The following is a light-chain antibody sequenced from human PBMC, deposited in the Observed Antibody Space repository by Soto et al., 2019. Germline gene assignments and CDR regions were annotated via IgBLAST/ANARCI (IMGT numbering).Light chain of an antibody. CDR3: QQYDVHPKT. J-gene: IGKJ1*01. Sequence: DIQMTQSPSTLAASVGDRVTITCRASENIKNWLDWYQQTPGKAPKVLISDASRLETGVPSRFSGSGYGTDFTLTITSLQTDDFGTYHCQQYDVHPKTLGQGTKVDIK. V-gene: IGKV1-5*01. CDR2: DAS. CDR1: ENIKNW.